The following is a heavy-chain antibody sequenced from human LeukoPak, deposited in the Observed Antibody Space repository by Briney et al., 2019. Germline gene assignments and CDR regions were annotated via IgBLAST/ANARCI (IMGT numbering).Heavy chain of an antibody. D-gene: IGHD5-12*01. CDR1: GFTFSSYA. J-gene: IGHJ6*02. CDR2: ISVSGGTI. V-gene: IGHV3-23*01. Sequence: GGSLRLSCAASGFTFSSYAMSWVRQAPGKGLEWVSCISVSGGTIYYADSVKGRFTIPRDNSKNTLYLQMNSLRAEDTAVYYCAKDGLGYSGYDYVYYYYGMDVWGQGTTVTVSS. CDR3: AKDGLGYSGYDYVYYYYGMDV.